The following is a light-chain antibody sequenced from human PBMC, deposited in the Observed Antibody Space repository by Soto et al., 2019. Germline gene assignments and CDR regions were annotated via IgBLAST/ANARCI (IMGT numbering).Light chain of an antibody. CDR2: SAS. V-gene: IGKV3-15*01. CDR1: QSVNSD. J-gene: IGKJ4*01. Sequence: ETVMTQSPATLSASPGESATLSCRASQSVNSDLAWYQQIPGQAPRLLIYSASTGATGGPARFSGSGSGTEFTLTISSLQSEDFAIYYCQQYNNGPLTFGGGTKVEI. CDR3: QQYNNGPLT.